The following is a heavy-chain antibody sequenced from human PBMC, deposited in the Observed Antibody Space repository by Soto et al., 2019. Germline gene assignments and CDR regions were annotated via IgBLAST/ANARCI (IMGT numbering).Heavy chain of an antibody. J-gene: IGHJ6*02. CDR3: TRSPYDSSGYYDSGMGV. Sequence: GGSLRLSCTASGFTFGDYAMSWFRQAPGKGLEWVGFIRSKAYGGTTEYAASVKGRFTISRDDSKSIAYLQMNSLKTEDTAVYYCTRSPYDSSGYYDSGMGVWGQGTTVTVSS. V-gene: IGHV3-49*03. CDR2: IRSKAYGGTT. CDR1: GFTFGDYA. D-gene: IGHD3-22*01.